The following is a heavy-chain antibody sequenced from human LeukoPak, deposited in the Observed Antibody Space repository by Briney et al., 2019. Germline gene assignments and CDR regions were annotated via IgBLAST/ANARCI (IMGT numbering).Heavy chain of an antibody. J-gene: IGHJ3*02. V-gene: IGHV1-18*01. Sequence: ASVKVSCKASGYTFTSYGISWVRQAPGQGLEGLGWISDYNGNTNYAQKLQGRVTMTTDTSTSTAYMELRSLRSDHTAVCCCAHAVYYYDSSVYGTAFDIWGQGTMVTVSS. CDR3: AHAVYYYDSSVYGTAFDI. CDR1: GYTFTSYG. CDR2: ISDYNGNT. D-gene: IGHD3-22*01.